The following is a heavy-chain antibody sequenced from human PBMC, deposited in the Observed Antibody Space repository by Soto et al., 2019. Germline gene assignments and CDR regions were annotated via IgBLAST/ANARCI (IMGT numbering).Heavy chain of an antibody. J-gene: IGHJ6*02. D-gene: IGHD2-2*01. V-gene: IGHV1-18*01. CDR1: GYTFTSYG. CDR3: ARDGANCSSTSCKYYYYYYGMDV. Sequence: ASVNVSCKASGYTFTSYGISWVRQAPGQGLEWMGWISAYNGNTNYAQKLQGRVTMTTDTSTSTAYMELRSLRSDDTAVYYCARDGANCSSTSCKYYYYYYGMDVWGQGTTVTVSS. CDR2: ISAYNGNT.